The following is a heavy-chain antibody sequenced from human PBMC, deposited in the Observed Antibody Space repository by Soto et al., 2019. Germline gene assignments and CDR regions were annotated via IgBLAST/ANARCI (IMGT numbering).Heavy chain of an antibody. V-gene: IGHV4-59*01. Sequence: SETLSLTCTVSGGSMRSYYWSWIRQPPGRGLEWIGYIYYGGSTNYNPSLKSRVTISIDTSNNRFSLGLSSVTAADTAVYYCARGQSGFDFHPFDIWGQGTMVTVSS. J-gene: IGHJ3*02. CDR2: IYYGGST. CDR1: GGSMRSYY. D-gene: IGHD5-12*01. CDR3: ARGQSGFDFHPFDI.